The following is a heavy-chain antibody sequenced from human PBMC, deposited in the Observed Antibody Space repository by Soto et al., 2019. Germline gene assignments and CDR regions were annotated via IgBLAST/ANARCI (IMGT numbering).Heavy chain of an antibody. CDR2: IRNKANSYTT. D-gene: IGHD4-4*01. CDR3: SRAGILTTPYYFDY. CDR1: GFTFSDHY. Sequence: EVQLVESGGGLVQPGGSLRLSCAASGFTFSDHYMDWVRQAPGKGLEWVGRIRNKANSYTTEYAASVKGRFTISRXDXLSSLYLQMNSLKTEDTAVYYCSRAGILTTPYYFDYWGQGTLVTVSS. V-gene: IGHV3-72*01. J-gene: IGHJ4*02.